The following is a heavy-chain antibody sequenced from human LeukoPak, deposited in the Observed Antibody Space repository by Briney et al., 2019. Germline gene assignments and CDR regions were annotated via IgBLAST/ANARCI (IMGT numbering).Heavy chain of an antibody. J-gene: IGHJ6*03. Sequence: ASVKVSCKASGNTFSRSAFSWVRQATGQGLEWMGWMNPNSGNTGYAQKFQGRVTITRNTSISTAYMELSSLRSEDTAVYYCARAYYDFWSGFYYYYYMDVWGKGTTVTVSS. CDR3: ARAYYDFWSGFYYYYYMDV. CDR2: MNPNSGNT. CDR1: GNTFSRSA. V-gene: IGHV1-8*03. D-gene: IGHD3-3*01.